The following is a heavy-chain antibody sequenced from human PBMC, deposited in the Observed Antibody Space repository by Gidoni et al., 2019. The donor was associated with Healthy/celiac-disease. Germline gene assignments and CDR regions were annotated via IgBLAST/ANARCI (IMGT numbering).Heavy chain of an antibody. D-gene: IGHD3-22*01. CDR2: IYTSGST. Sequence: QVQLQESGPGLVKPSQTLSLTCTVSGGSISSGSYYWSWIRQPAGKGLEWIGRIYTSGSTNYNPSLKSRVTISVDTSKKQFFLKLSSVTAADTAVYYCARSQPTDSTVTYYYDSSGFLYWGQGTLVTVSS. CDR3: ARSQPTDSTVTYYYDSSGFLY. CDR1: GGSISSGSYY. J-gene: IGHJ4*02. V-gene: IGHV4-61*02.